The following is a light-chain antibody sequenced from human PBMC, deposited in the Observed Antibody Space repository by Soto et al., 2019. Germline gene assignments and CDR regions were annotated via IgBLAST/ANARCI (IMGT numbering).Light chain of an antibody. V-gene: IGKV1-5*01. Sequence: DIQMTQSPSTLSASVGDRVTITCRASESITNRLAWYQQKPGKAPKVLIYDATNLEYGVPSRFSGSGFGTEFILTISSLQPDDFATYCCQHYGGMWTFGQGTTVDIK. J-gene: IGKJ1*01. CDR2: DAT. CDR1: ESITNR. CDR3: QHYGGMWT.